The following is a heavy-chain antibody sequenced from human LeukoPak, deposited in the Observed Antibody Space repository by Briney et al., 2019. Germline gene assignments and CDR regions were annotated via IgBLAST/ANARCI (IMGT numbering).Heavy chain of an antibody. CDR1: GFSFRDYY. J-gene: IGHJ4*02. CDR2: ISTDSVYT. V-gene: IGHV3-11*05. D-gene: IGHD2-8*02. CDR3: ARESHGTGGQ. Sequence: GGSLRLSCAASGFSFRDYYMSWLRQAPGKGLEWVSYISTDSVYTNYADPVKGRFTISRDNAKNSLYLQLNSLGAEDTAVYYCARESHGTGGQWGQGTLVTVSS.